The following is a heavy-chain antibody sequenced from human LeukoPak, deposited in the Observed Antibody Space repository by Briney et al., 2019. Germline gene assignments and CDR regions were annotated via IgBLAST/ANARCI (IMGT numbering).Heavy chain of an antibody. CDR2: INPNSGGT. CDR3: ARDFADYRKGYYYYMGV. V-gene: IGHV1-2*02. Sequence: ASVKVSCKASGYTFTGYYMHWVRQAPGQGLEWMGWINPNSGGTNYAQKFQGRVTMTRDTSISTAYMELSRLRSDDTAVYYCARDFADYRKGYYYYMGVWGKGTTVTVSS. J-gene: IGHJ6*03. D-gene: IGHD4-11*01. CDR1: GYTFTGYY.